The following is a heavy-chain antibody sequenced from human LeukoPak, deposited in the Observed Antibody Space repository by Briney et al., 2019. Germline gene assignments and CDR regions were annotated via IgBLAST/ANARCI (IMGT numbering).Heavy chain of an antibody. Sequence: SETLSLTCAVYGGSFSGYDWSWIRQPPGKGLEWIGEINHSVSTDYNPSLKSGGTISVHTSKNKFSLKRSSVTAADTAVYSCANQALGGDGYIFWGQGTLVTASS. CDR1: GGSFSGYD. CDR2: INHSVST. J-gene: IGHJ4*02. D-gene: IGHD5-24*01. CDR3: ANQALGGDGYIF. V-gene: IGHV4-34*01.